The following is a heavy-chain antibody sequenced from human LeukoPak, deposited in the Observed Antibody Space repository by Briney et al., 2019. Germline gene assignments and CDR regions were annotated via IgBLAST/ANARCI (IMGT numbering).Heavy chain of an antibody. Sequence: GGSLRLSCAASGFTFSDYYTSWIRQAPGKGLEWVSYISSSGSTIYYADSVKGRFTISRDNAKNSLYLQMNSLRAEDTAVYYCAKSSVVILYYFDYWGQGTLVTVSS. CDR2: ISSSGSTI. CDR3: AKSSVVILYYFDY. V-gene: IGHV3-11*01. J-gene: IGHJ4*02. D-gene: IGHD3-22*01. CDR1: GFTFSDYY.